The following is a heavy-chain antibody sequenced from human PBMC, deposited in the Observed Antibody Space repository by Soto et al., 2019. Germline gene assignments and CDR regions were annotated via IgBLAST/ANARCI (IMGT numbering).Heavy chain of an antibody. J-gene: IGHJ4*02. CDR1: GFTFSSYA. D-gene: IGHD2-2*01. V-gene: IGHV3-23*01. CDR3: AKLPLSMQYFDY. CDR2: IRGSGDST. Sequence: EVQVLQSGGGLVQPGGSLRLSCAASGFTFSSYAMCWVRQAPGKGLEWVSVIRGSGDSTYYADSVKGRFTISRDNSKNTLYLQMSSLRAEDTAAYYCAKLPLSMQYFDYWGQGTLVTVSS.